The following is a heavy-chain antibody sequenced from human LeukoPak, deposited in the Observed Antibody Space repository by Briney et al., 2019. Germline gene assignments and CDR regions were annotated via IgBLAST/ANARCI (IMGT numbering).Heavy chain of an antibody. Sequence: ASVKVSCKASGYTFTGYYMHWVRQAPGQGLEWMGRINPNSGGTNYAQKFQGRVTMTRDTSISTAYMELSSLRSEDTAVYYCARGAHRCSGGSCYSFWFDPWGQGTLVTVSS. J-gene: IGHJ5*02. D-gene: IGHD2-15*01. V-gene: IGHV1-2*06. CDR1: GYTFTGYY. CDR3: ARGAHRCSGGSCYSFWFDP. CDR2: INPNSGGT.